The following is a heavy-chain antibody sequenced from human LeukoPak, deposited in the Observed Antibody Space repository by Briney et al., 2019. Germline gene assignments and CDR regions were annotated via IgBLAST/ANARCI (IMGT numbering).Heavy chain of an antibody. J-gene: IGHJ3*02. Sequence: GESLRLSCAASGFIFSDYWMSWVRQAPGKGLEWVSAIRGSGARTYYADSVKGRFTISRDNSKNTLYVQMNSLRAEDTAVYYCAKEFGVSDSSGSTGAFDIWGQGTMVTVSS. CDR2: IRGSGART. CDR1: GFIFSDYW. CDR3: AKEFGVSDSSGSTGAFDI. D-gene: IGHD3-22*01. V-gene: IGHV3-23*01.